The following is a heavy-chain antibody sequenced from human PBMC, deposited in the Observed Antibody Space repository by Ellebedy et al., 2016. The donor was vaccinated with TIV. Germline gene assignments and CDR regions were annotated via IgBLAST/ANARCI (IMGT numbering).Heavy chain of an antibody. V-gene: IGHV3-33*01. Sequence: GGSLRLXXAASGFTFSSYGMLCVRRASATGLEWVPIIWHDGSNKYYGDSVKGRFTISRDNSKNTLYLQMNSLRVEDTAVYYCVRDRVSDGSGRYDPYWYMDVWGKGTTVTVSS. CDR2: IWHDGSNK. CDR1: GFTFSSYG. J-gene: IGHJ6*03. CDR3: VRDRVSDGSGRYDPYWYMDV. D-gene: IGHD3-10*01.